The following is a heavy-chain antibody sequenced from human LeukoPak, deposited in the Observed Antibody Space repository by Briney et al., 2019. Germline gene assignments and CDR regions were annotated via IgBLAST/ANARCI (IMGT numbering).Heavy chain of an antibody. Sequence: PGGSLRLSCAASGFTVSSNYMTWVRPAPGKGLEWVSVIYSGGSTYYADSVKGRFTLSRDNSKNTLFLQMNSLRAEDTAVYYCAREPQGDSSGYDAFDIWRQGTMVTVSS. D-gene: IGHD3-22*01. CDR1: GFTVSSNY. CDR2: IYSGGST. J-gene: IGHJ3*02. CDR3: AREPQGDSSGYDAFDI. V-gene: IGHV3-66*01.